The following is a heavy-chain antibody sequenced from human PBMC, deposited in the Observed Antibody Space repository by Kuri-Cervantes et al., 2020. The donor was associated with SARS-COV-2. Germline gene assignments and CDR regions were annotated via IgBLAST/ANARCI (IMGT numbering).Heavy chain of an antibody. V-gene: IGHV3-33*01. D-gene: IGHD3-22*01. CDR2: IWYDGSNK. CDR3: ALSSGYYYPNAGFDY. CDR1: GFPFSSYG. Sequence: GGSLRLSCAASGFPFSSYGMHWVRQAPGKGLEWVAVIWYDGSNKYYADSVKGRFTISRDNSKNTLYLQMNSLRAEDTAVYYCALSSGYYYPNAGFDYWGQGTLVTVSS. J-gene: IGHJ4*02.